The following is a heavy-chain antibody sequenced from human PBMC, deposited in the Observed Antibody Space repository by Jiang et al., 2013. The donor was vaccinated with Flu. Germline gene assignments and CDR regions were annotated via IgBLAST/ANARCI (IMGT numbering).Heavy chain of an antibody. J-gene: IGHJ4*02. CDR1: GFTFSSYG. CDR2: ISYDGSNK. Sequence: VESGGGVVQPGRSLRLSCAASGFTFSSYGMHWVRQAPGKGLEWVAVISYDGSNKYYADSVKGRFTISRDNSKNTLYLQMNSLRAEDTAVYYCAKVESLGVTGPFDYWGQGTLVTVSS. D-gene: IGHD7-27*01. V-gene: IGHV3-30*18. CDR3: AKVESLGVTGPFDY.